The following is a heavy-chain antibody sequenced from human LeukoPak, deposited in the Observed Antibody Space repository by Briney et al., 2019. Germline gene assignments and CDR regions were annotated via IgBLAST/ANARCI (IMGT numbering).Heavy chain of an antibody. J-gene: IGHJ4*02. CDR3: ASGSYGSGYWHYFDY. D-gene: IGHD3-10*01. V-gene: IGHV3-7*01. CDR1: GFTFSSYW. Sequence: PGGSLRLSCAASGFTFSSYWMSWVRQAPGKGLEWVANIKQDGSEKYYVDSVKGRFTISRDNSKNTLYLQMNSLRVDDTAVYYCASGSYGSGYWHYFDYWGLGTLVTVSS. CDR2: IKQDGSEK.